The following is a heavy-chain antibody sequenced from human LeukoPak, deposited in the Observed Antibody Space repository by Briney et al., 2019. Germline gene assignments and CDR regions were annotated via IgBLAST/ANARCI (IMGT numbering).Heavy chain of an antibody. Sequence: GGSLRLSCAASGFTFSRFWMTWVRQAPGKGREWVANIKEDGSDKYYVDSVKGRFTVSRDNAKNSLDLQMNSLRDEDTAVYYCSRDRGYFVFDYWGQGTLVNVSS. J-gene: IGHJ4*02. CDR1: GFTFSRFW. V-gene: IGHV3-7*01. D-gene: IGHD3-10*01. CDR2: IKEDGSDK. CDR3: SRDRGYFVFDY.